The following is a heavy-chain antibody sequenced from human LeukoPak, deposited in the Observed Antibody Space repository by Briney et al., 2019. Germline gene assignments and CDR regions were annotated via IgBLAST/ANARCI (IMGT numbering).Heavy chain of an antibody. V-gene: IGHV4-39*07. Sequence: SETLSLTCTVSGGSISSSSYYWGWIRQPPGKGLEWIGSIYYSGSTYYNPSLKSRVTISVDTSKNQFSLKLSSVTAADTAVYYCAREPVERYFDLFSTENGMDVWGQGTTVTVSS. CDR2: IYYSGST. J-gene: IGHJ6*02. D-gene: IGHD3-9*01. CDR3: AREPVERYFDLFSTENGMDV. CDR1: GGSISSSSYY.